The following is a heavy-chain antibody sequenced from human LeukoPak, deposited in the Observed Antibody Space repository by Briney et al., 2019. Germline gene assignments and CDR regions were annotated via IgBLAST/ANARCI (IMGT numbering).Heavy chain of an antibody. J-gene: IGHJ3*02. CDR1: GFTFSDYY. CDR2: ISSSGSTI. CDR3: ASGAEDTTHSGGAFDI. D-gene: IGHD2-15*01. V-gene: IGHV3-11*04. Sequence: GGSLRLSCAASGFTFSDYYMSWIRQAPGKGLEWVSYISSSGSTIYYADSVKGRFTISRDNAKNSLYLQMNSLRAEDTAVYYCASGAEDTTHSGGAFDIWGQGTMVTVSS.